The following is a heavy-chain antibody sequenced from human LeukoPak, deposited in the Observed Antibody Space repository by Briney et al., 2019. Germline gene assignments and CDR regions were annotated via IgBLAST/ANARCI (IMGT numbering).Heavy chain of an antibody. CDR3: AELGITMIGGV. CDR2: ISSSGSTI. V-gene: IGHV3-48*04. CDR1: GFTVRSKY. D-gene: IGHD3-10*02. J-gene: IGHJ6*04. Sequence: GSLRLSCAASGFTVRSKYMSWVRQAPGKGLEWVSYISSSGSTIYYADSVKGRFTISRDNAKNSLYLQMNSLRAEDTAVYYCAELGITMIGGVWGKGTTVTISS.